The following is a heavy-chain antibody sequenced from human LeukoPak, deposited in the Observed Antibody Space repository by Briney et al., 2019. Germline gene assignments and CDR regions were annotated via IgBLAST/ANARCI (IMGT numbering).Heavy chain of an antibody. CDR2: ISSSSSYI. V-gene: IGHV3-21*04. Sequence: LGGSLRLSCAASGFTFSSYSMNWVRQAPGKGLEWVSSISSSSSYIYYADSVKGRFTISRDNTKNSLYLQMNSLRAEDTAVYYCARVKAGYGFFDYWGQGTLVTVSS. D-gene: IGHD4-17*01. CDR1: GFTFSSYS. J-gene: IGHJ4*02. CDR3: ARVKAGYGFFDY.